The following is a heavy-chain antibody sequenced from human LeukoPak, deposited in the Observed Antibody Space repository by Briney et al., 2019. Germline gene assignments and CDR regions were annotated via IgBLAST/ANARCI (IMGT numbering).Heavy chain of an antibody. Sequence: ASVKVSCKASGGTFSSYAISWVRQAPGQGLEWMGGITPIFGTANYAQKFQGRVTITTDESTSTAYMELSSLRSEDTAVYYCATRDGGNSDLFDYWGQGTLVTVSS. CDR3: ATRDGGNSDLFDY. CDR2: ITPIFGTA. J-gene: IGHJ4*02. V-gene: IGHV1-69*05. D-gene: IGHD4-23*01. CDR1: GGTFSSYA.